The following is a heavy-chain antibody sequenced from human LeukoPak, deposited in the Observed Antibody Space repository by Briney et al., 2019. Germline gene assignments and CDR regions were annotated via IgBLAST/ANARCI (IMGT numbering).Heavy chain of an antibody. CDR3: ARDCSSTSFSWSRWGDTVVDDALDI. V-gene: IGHV1-18*01. CDR1: GYTFTSYG. CDR2: ISAYNGNT. Sequence: ASVKVSCKASGYTFTSYGISWVRQAPGQGLEWMGWISAYNGNTNYAQKLQGRVTMTTDTSTSTAYMELRSLRSDDTAVYYCARDCSSTSFSWSRWGDTVVDDALDIWGQGTMVTVSS. D-gene: IGHD2-2*01. J-gene: IGHJ3*02.